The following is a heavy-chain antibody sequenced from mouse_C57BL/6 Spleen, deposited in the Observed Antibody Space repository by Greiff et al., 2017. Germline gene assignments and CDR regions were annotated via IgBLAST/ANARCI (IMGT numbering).Heavy chain of an antibody. CDR3: ARERRAWYAG. V-gene: IGHV1-53*01. CDR1: GYTFTSYW. J-gene: IGHJ3*01. D-gene: IGHD3-1*01. Sequence: QVQLKQPGTELVKPGASVKLSCTASGYTFTSYWMPWVQQSPGQGLEWMGNINPSNGGTDYQEKVKSKSTLTGDKSNSTAYMQLSSLTSEDTAVYYCARERRAWYAGWGKGTIVAVSA. CDR2: INPSNGGT.